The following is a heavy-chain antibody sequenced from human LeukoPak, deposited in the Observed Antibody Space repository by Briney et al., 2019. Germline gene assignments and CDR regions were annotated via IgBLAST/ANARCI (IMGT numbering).Heavy chain of an antibody. CDR2: IKQDGSEK. D-gene: IGHD6-13*01. Sequence: TGGSLRLSCAASGFTFSSYWMSWVRQAPGKGLEWVANIKQDGSEKYYVDSVKGRFTISRDNAKNSLYLQMNSLRVEDTAVYYCARDSSSPYYYGMDVWGQGTTVTVSS. J-gene: IGHJ6*02. CDR1: GFTFSSYW. CDR3: ARDSSSPYYYGMDV. V-gene: IGHV3-7*01.